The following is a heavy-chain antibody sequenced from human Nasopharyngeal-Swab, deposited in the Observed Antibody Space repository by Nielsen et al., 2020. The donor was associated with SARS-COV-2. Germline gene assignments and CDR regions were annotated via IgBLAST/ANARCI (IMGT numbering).Heavy chain of an antibody. CDR1: GFTFDDYA. CDR3: AKGSYSHYYDSSGYSPFNY. V-gene: IGHV3-9*01. Sequence: LRLSCAASGFTFDDYAMHWVRQAPGRGLEWVSGISWNSGSIGYADSVKGRFTISRDNAKNSLYLQMNSLRAKDTALYYCAKGSYSHYYDSSGYSPFNYWGQGTLVTVSS. CDR2: ISWNSGSI. J-gene: IGHJ4*02. D-gene: IGHD3-22*01.